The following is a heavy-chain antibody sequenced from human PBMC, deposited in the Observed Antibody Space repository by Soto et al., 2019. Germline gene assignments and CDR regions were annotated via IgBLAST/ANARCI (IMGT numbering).Heavy chain of an antibody. CDR2: IWFDGSKQ. Sequence: GGSLRLSCVASGFTFSKYNMHWVRQAPGKGLEWVAIIWFDGSKQYYADPVQGRFTISRDNSRNTLYLQMNGLRAEDTAVYHCARDLYSTYPSDAFNVWGQGKSVTVSS. CDR3: ARDLYSTYPSDAFNV. J-gene: IGHJ3*01. D-gene: IGHD2-21*01. CDR1: GFTFSKYN. V-gene: IGHV3-33*01.